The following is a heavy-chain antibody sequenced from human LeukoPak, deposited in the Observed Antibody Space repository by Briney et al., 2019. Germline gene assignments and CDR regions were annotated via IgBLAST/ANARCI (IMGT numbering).Heavy chain of an antibody. J-gene: IGHJ5*02. CDR1: GGSISDFY. Sequence: PSETLSLTCTVSGGSISDFYWSWIRQPPGKGLEWIGYIFYTGSTNYSPSLKSQVTISVDTSKNQFSLRLTSVTAADTAVYYCAREGYCSGGTCSNWFDPWGQGTLVTVSS. V-gene: IGHV4-59*01. CDR3: AREGYCSGGTCSNWFDP. CDR2: IFYTGST. D-gene: IGHD2-15*01.